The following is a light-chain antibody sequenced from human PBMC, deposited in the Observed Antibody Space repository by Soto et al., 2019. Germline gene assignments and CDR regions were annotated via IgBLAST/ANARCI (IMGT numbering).Light chain of an antibody. Sequence: EIVLTQSPGTLSLSPGERATLSCRASQSVSSSYLAWYQQKPGQAPRLLIYGAFTRATGIPARFSGTGSGTEFTLTISSLQSEDFALYYCQQYNDWPLTFGQGTKVEI. CDR1: QSVSSSY. CDR3: QQYNDWPLT. CDR2: GAF. V-gene: IGKV3-15*01. J-gene: IGKJ1*01.